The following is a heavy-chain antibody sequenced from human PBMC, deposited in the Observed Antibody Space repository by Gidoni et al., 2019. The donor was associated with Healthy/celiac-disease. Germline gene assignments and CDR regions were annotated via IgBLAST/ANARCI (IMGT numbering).Heavy chain of an antibody. D-gene: IGHD3-3*01. V-gene: IGHV4-39*01. CDR1: GGSISSSSYY. J-gene: IGHJ5*02. Sequence: QLQLQESGPGLVKPSETLSLTCTVSGGSISSSSYYWGWIRPPPGKGLEWIGSIYYSGSTYSNPSRKSRVTRSVDTSKNQLSRKLSSVTAADTAVYYCARHGGPTIFGVVITWFDPWGQGTLVTVSS. CDR3: ARHGGPTIFGVVITWFDP. CDR2: IYYSGST.